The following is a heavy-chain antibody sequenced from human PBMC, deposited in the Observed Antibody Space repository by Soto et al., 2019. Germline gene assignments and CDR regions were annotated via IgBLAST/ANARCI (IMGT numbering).Heavy chain of an antibody. CDR3: AGRYSEKYSSGWVFDY. Sequence: SETLSLTCTVSGGSISSYYWHWIRQPPGKGLEWIGYVYYSGSTNYTPSLKSRVTISVDTSKNQFSLKLSSVTAADTAVYYCAGRYSEKYSSGWVFDYWGQGTLVTVCS. J-gene: IGHJ4*02. CDR1: GGSISSYY. CDR2: VYYSGST. V-gene: IGHV4-59*01. D-gene: IGHD6-19*01.